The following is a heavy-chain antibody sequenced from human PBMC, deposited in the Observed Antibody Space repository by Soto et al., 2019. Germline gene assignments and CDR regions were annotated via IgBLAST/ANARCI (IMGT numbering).Heavy chain of an antibody. CDR1: GYTFTSYG. Sequence: ASVKVSCKASGYTFTSYGISWVRQAPGQGLEWMGWISAYNGNTNYAQKLQGRVTMTTDTSTSTAYMKLRSLRAEDTAVYYCAKSPSSYYDSSGYYDCWGQGTLVTVSS. CDR3: AKSPSSYYDSSGYYDC. J-gene: IGHJ4*02. D-gene: IGHD3-22*01. CDR2: ISAYNGNT. V-gene: IGHV1-18*01.